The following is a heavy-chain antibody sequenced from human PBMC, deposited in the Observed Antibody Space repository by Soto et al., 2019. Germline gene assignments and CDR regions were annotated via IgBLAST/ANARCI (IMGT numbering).Heavy chain of an antibody. D-gene: IGHD4-17*01. CDR2: INHSGST. V-gene: IGHV4-34*01. CDR1: GGSFSGYY. CDR3: ARGLYYGDRDY. J-gene: IGHJ4*02. Sequence: QVQLQQWGAGLLKPSETLSLTCAVYGGSFSGYYWSWIRQPPGKGLEWIGEINHSGSTTYNPSLEGRVTISVDTSQNQFSLKLSSVTAADTAVYYCARGLYYGDRDYWGQGTLVTVSS.